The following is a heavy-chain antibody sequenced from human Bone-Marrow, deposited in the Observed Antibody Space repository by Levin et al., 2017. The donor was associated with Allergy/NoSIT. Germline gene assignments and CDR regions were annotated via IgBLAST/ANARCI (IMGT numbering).Heavy chain of an antibody. CDR3: VKDRGATPRYYFDY. D-gene: IGHD1-26*01. CDR2: ISWNSGSI. Sequence: SLKISCAASGFTFDDYAMHWVRQAPGKGLEWVSGISWNSGSIGDAEYVKGRFTISRDNAKNSLYLQMNGLRAEDTALYYGVKDRGATPRYYFDYWGQGTLVTVSS. J-gene: IGHJ4*02. CDR1: GFTFDDYA. V-gene: IGHV3-9*01.